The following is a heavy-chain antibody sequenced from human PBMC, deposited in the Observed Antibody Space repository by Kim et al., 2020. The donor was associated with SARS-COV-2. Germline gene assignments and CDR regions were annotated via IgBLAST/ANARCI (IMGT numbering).Heavy chain of an antibody. CDR2: ISYDGSNK. J-gene: IGHJ6*03. CDR3: AKDGEYRYGDYLYYFYYYMDD. Sequence: GGSLRLSCAASGFTFSSYGMHWVRQAPGKGLEWVAVISYDGSNKYYADSVKGRFTISRDNSKNTLDLQTNSLRAEDTAVYYCAKDGEYRYGDYLYYFYYYMDDWGQGTPVTVSS. V-gene: IGHV3-30*18. CDR1: GFTFSSYG. D-gene: IGHD4-17*01.